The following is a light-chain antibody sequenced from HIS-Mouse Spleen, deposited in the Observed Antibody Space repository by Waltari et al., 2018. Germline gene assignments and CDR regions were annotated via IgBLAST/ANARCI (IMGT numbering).Light chain of an antibody. CDR1: ALPKKY. CDR3: YSTDSSGNHRV. V-gene: IGLV3-10*01. Sequence: SYELTQPPSVSVSPGQTARITCSGDALPKKYAYWYQQKSGQAPVLVIQEASKRPSGSPGRLSGSRSGTMATLTISGAQVEDEADYYCYSTDSSGNHRVFGGGTKLTVL. J-gene: IGLJ2*01. CDR2: EAS.